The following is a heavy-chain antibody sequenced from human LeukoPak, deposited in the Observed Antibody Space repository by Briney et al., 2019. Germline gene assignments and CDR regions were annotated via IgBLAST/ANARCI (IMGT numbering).Heavy chain of an antibody. CDR3: ARHHRKYSGSLRGALDH. Sequence: GASVKVSCKASGGTFSSYAISWVRQAPGQGLEWMGGIIPIFGTANYAQKFQSRVTITADESTSTAYMELSSLRSEDTAVYYCARHHRKYSGSLRGALDHWGQGTLVTVSS. V-gene: IGHV1-69*13. D-gene: IGHD1-26*01. CDR2: IIPIFGTA. J-gene: IGHJ5*02. CDR1: GGTFSSYA.